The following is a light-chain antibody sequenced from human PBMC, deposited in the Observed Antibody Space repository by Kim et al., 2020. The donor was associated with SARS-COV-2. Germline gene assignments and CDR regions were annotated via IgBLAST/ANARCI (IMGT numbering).Light chain of an antibody. J-gene: IGLJ3*02. CDR2: LNSDGSH. Sequence: QLVLTQSPSASASLGASVKLTCTLSSGHSSYAVAWHQQQPEKGPRYLMKLNSDGSHFKGDGIPDRFSGSSSGAERYLTISSLQSEDEADYYCQTWGTGIWVFGGGTQLTVL. CDR1: SGHSSYA. CDR3: QTWGTGIWV. V-gene: IGLV4-69*01.